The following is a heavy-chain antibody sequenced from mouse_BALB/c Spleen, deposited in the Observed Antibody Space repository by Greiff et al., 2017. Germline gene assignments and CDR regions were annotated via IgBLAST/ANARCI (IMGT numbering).Heavy chain of an antibody. CDR3: VRQYDYDRDYYAMDY. J-gene: IGHJ4*01. D-gene: IGHD2-4*01. CDR1: GFTFNTYA. Sequence: EVQLVESGGGLVQPKGSLKLSCAASGFTFNTYAMNWVRQAPGKGLEWVARIRSKSNNYATYYADSVKDRFTISRDDSQSMLYLQMNNLKTEDTAMYYCVRQYDYDRDYYAMDYWGQGTSVTVSS. V-gene: IGHV10-1*02. CDR2: IRSKSNNYAT.